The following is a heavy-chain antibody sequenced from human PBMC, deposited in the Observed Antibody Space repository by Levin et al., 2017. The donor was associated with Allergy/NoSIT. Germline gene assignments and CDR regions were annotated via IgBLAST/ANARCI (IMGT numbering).Heavy chain of an antibody. CDR2: INPRGGST. CDR1: GYIFTNYY. CDR3: ARGAWFDP. J-gene: IGHJ5*02. V-gene: IGHV1-46*01. Sequence: ASVKVSCEASGYIFTNYYIHWVRQAPGQGLEWVGLINPRGGSTTYAQKFQGRVIMTRDTSTSTVYLEVSSLRSDDTAVYYCARGAWFDPWGQGTLVTVSS.